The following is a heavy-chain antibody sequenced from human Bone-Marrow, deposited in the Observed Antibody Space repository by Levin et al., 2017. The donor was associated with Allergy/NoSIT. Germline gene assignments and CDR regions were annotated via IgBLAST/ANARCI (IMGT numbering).Heavy chain of an antibody. Sequence: GGSLRLSCAAAGFTFSNRAMSWVRQAPGKGLEWVSGISGSAGNTYYADSVKGRFTISRDNSKNTLYLQMNSLRAEDTAVYYCAKDRTVITLTSFDYWGQGTLVTVSS. V-gene: IGHV3-23*01. CDR2: ISGSAGNT. CDR1: GFTFSNRA. CDR3: AKDRTVITLTSFDY. J-gene: IGHJ4*02. D-gene: IGHD4-23*01.